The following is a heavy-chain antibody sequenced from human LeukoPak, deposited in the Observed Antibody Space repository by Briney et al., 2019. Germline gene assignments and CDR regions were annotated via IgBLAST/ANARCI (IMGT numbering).Heavy chain of an antibody. D-gene: IGHD6-6*01. V-gene: IGHV3-66*01. CDR3: ARDEYSSSPGPT. CDR1: VFTFSSYA. J-gene: IGHJ5*02. Sequence: GGSLRLSCAASVFTFSSYAMSWVRQAPGKGLEWVSVIYSGGSTYYAGSVKGRFTISRDNSKNTLYLQMNSLRAEDTAVYYCARDEYSSSPGPTWGQGTLVTVSS. CDR2: IYSGGST.